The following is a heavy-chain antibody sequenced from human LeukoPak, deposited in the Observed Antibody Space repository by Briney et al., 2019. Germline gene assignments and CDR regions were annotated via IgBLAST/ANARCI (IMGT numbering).Heavy chain of an antibody. CDR1: GYTFTGYY. Sequence: GASVKVSCKASGYTFTGYYIHWVRQAPGQGLEWMGWINPNSGGTNYAQKFQGRVTMTRDTSISTAYMELSRLRSDDTALYYCARVLERHFDYWGQGTLVTVSS. V-gene: IGHV1-2*02. J-gene: IGHJ4*02. D-gene: IGHD1-1*01. CDR3: ARVLERHFDY. CDR2: INPNSGGT.